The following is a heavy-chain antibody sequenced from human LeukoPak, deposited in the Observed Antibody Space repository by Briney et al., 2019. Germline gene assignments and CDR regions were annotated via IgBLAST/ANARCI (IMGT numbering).Heavy chain of an antibody. Sequence: SETLSLTCTVSGGSISSGGYYWSWIRQPPGRGLEWIGYIYHSGSTYYNPSLKSRVTISVDRSKNQFSLKLSSVTAADTAVYYCARPVSGSSFDAFDIWGQGTMVTVSS. CDR1: GGSISSGGYY. V-gene: IGHV4-30-2*01. CDR2: IYHSGST. D-gene: IGHD1-26*01. J-gene: IGHJ3*02. CDR3: ARPVSGSSFDAFDI.